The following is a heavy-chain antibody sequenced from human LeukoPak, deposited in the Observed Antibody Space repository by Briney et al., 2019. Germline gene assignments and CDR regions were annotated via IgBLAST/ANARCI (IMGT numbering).Heavy chain of an antibody. J-gene: IGHJ4*02. V-gene: IGHV4-34*01. Sequence: SETLSLTCAVYGGSFSGYYWSWIRQPPGKGLEWIGEINHSGSTNYNPSLKSRVTISVDTSKNQFSLKLSSVTAADTAVYYCARQSQENGFDYWGQGTLVTVSS. CDR3: ARQSQENGFDY. CDR1: GGSFSGYY. CDR2: INHSGST. D-gene: IGHD1-1*01.